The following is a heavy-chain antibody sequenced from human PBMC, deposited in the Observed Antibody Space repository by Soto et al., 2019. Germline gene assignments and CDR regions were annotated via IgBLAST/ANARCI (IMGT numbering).Heavy chain of an antibody. V-gene: IGHV1-69*01. CDR3: ARDNPYTNSCGNGFDP. CDR2: IIPGFGTT. CDR1: GGTFSTYA. Sequence: QVQLVQSGAEVKKPGSSVKVSCKATGGTFSTYAITWVRQAPGQGLEWMGGIIPGFGTTNYAQKFQGRVTISADEATGTAYLELSSLRSDDTAVYYCARDNPYTNSCGNGFDPWGQGTLVTVSS. J-gene: IGHJ5*02. D-gene: IGHD5-18*01.